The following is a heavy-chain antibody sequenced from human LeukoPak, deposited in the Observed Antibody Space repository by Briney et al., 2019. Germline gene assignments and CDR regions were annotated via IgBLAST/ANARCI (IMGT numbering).Heavy chain of an antibody. CDR1: GYSFTSYW. CDR2: IDPSDSYT. D-gene: IGHD5-12*01. V-gene: IGHV5-10-1*01. Sequence: PGESLKISCKGSGYSFTSYWISWVRQMPGKGLEWMGRIDPSDSYTNYSPSFQGHVTISADKSISTAYLQWSSLKASDTAMYYCATILIGAHAFDIWGQGTMVTVSS. CDR3: ATILIGAHAFDI. J-gene: IGHJ3*02.